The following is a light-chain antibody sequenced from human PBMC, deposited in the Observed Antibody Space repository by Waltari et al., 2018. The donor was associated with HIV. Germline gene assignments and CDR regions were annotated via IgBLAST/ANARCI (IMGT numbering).Light chain of an antibody. J-gene: IGLJ1*01. CDR2: DVS. CDR1: SSDVGGYNY. Sequence: QSALTQPRSVSGSPGQSVTISCTGTSSDVGGYNYVSWYQQHPGKAPKLMIYDVSKRPSGVRDRFSGAKSGNTASLTISGLQAEDEADYYCCSYVGSGYVFGTGTKVTVL. CDR3: CSYVGSGYV. V-gene: IGLV2-11*01.